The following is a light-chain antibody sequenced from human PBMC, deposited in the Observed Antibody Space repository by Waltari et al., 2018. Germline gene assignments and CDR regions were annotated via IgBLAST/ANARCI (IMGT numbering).Light chain of an antibody. CDR2: DVH. CDR1: SGDIGCFVL. CDR3: CSYAGSSTLV. Sequence: SALTPPASVSGSPRPATTISCSSTSGDIGCFVLSSCYQHSPRNAPKLVLYDVHKRPSGVSNRFSGSKSGTTASLTISGLQAEDEADYHCCSYAGSSTLVFGGGSKLTVL. J-gene: IGLJ2*01. V-gene: IGLV2-23*02.